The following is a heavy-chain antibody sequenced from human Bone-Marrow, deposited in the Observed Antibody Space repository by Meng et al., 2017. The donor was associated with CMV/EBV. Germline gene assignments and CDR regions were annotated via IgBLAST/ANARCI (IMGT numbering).Heavy chain of an antibody. Sequence: GESLKISCAASGFTFSSYAMSWVRQAPGKGLEWVSAISGSGGSTYYADSVKGWFTISRDNSKNTLYLQMNSLRAEDTAVYYCAKDDYDFWSGYQPDYYGMDVWGQGTTVTVYS. J-gene: IGHJ6*02. D-gene: IGHD3-3*01. V-gene: IGHV3-23*01. CDR1: GFTFSSYA. CDR3: AKDDYDFWSGYQPDYYGMDV. CDR2: ISGSGGST.